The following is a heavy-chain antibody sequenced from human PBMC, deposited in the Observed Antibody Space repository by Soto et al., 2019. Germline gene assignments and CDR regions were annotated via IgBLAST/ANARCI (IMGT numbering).Heavy chain of an antibody. V-gene: IGHV1-18*01. CDR1: GYTFTSYG. Sequence: ASVKVSCKASGYTFTSYGISWVRQAPGQGLEWMGWISAYNGNTNYAQKLQGRVTMTTDTSTSTAYMELRSLRSDDTAVYYCARDSLMLDYYDSSGYYHWGQGTLVTVSS. D-gene: IGHD3-22*01. CDR2: ISAYNGNT. CDR3: ARDSLMLDYYDSSGYYH. J-gene: IGHJ5*02.